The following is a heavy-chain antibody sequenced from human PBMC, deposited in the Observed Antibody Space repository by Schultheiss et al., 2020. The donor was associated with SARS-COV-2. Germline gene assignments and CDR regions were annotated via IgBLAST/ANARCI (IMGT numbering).Heavy chain of an antibody. V-gene: IGHV4-31*03. J-gene: IGHJ6*02. CDR2: ISYSGRT. CDR1: GASINSGGNY. Sequence: SETLSLTCTVSGASINSGGNYWTWIRQHPGKGLEWIGYISYSGRTFHNPSLKSRVTISVDTSKNQFSLKLSSVTAADTAVYYCARTVWSGYTHYYGMDVWGQGTTVTVSS. CDR3: ARTVWSGYTHYYGMDV. D-gene: IGHD3-3*01.